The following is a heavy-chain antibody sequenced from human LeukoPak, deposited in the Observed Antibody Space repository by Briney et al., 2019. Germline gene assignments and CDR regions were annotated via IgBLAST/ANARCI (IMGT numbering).Heavy chain of an antibody. CDR3: ARDSSGPNSSNWFDP. CDR1: GYTFTGYY. Sequence: ASVKVSCKASGYTFTGYYMHWVRPAPGQGLAWMGWINPNSGGTNYAQKFQGRGTMTRDTAISTAYMELSRMRSDDTAVYYCARDSSGPNSSNWFDPWGQGTLVTVSS. D-gene: IGHD3-22*01. CDR2: INPNSGGT. J-gene: IGHJ5*02. V-gene: IGHV1-2*02.